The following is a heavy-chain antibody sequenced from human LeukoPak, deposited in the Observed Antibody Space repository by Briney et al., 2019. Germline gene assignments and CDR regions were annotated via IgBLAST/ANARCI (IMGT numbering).Heavy chain of an antibody. D-gene: IGHD5-18*01. J-gene: IGHJ3*02. CDR2: IKSKTDGGTT. V-gene: IGHV3-15*01. Sequence: GGSLRLSCAASGFTFSNAWMSWVRQAPGKGLEWVGRIKSKTDGGTTDYAAPVKGRFTISRDDSKNTLYLQMNRLKIEDTAVYYCTTGPGYSYGFVAFDIWGQGQWSPSLQ. CDR1: GFTFSNAW. CDR3: TTGPGYSYGFVAFDI.